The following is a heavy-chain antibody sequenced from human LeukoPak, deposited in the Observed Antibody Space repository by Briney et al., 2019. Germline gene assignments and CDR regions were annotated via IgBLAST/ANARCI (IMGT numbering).Heavy chain of an antibody. CDR2: INHSGST. J-gene: IGHJ3*02. Sequence: SETLSLTCAVYGGSFSGYYWSWIRQPPGKGLEWIEEINHSGSTNYNPSLKSRVTISVDTSKNQFSLKLSSVTAADTAVYYCARDQGRSYAVEGDAFDIWGQGTMVTVSS. CDR3: ARDQGRSYAVEGDAFDI. V-gene: IGHV4-34*01. D-gene: IGHD1-26*01. CDR1: GGSFSGYY.